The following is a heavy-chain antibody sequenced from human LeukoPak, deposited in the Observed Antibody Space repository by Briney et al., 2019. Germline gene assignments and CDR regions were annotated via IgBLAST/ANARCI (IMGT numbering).Heavy chain of an antibody. D-gene: IGHD6-19*01. Sequence: GGSLRLSCAPSGFTFSSYAMSWVRQAPGKGLEWVSAISGSGGSTYYADSVKGRFTISRDNSKNTLYLQMKGLGAEDTAVYYCAKVRGWSYYFVYWGQGTLVTVSS. CDR1: GFTFSSYA. CDR3: AKVRGWSYYFVY. J-gene: IGHJ4*02. V-gene: IGHV3-23*01. CDR2: ISGSGGST.